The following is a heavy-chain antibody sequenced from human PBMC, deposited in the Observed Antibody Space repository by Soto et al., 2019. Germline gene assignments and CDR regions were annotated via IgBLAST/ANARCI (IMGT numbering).Heavy chain of an antibody. D-gene: IGHD2-2*01. CDR2: IYYSGST. Sequence: QVQLQESGPGLVKPSQTLSLTCTVSGGSISSGGYYWSWIRQHPGKGLEWIGYIYYSGSTYYNPSRKSRVTISVDTSKNQFSLKLSSVTAADTAVYYCARGSVFDIVVVPAADYYMDVWGKGTTVTVSS. CDR3: ARGSVFDIVVVPAADYYMDV. CDR1: GGSISSGGYY. V-gene: IGHV4-31*03. J-gene: IGHJ6*03.